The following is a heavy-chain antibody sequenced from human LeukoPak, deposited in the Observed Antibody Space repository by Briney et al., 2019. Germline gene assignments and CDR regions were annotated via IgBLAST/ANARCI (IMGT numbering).Heavy chain of an antibody. CDR2: IYYTATT. J-gene: IGHJ4*02. CDR1: GGSISSSNYH. CDR3: TSWSNSAVDY. V-gene: IGHV4-39*02. D-gene: IGHD1/OR15-1a*01. Sequence: SETLSLTCTVSGGSISSSNYHWGWVRQPPRKGLGMIGTIYYTATTYYNPSLKSRVTISVDTAKNHFSLKLSSVTAADTAVYYCTSWSNSAVDYWGQGTLVTVSS.